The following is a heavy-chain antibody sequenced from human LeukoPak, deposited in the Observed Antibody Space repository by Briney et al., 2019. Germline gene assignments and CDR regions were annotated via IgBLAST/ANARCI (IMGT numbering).Heavy chain of an antibody. V-gene: IGHV4-39*01. CDR3: ARSARIAARPQNFDY. Sequence: SETLSLTCTVSGGSISSSSYYWGWIRQPPGKGLEWIGSIYYSGSTYYNPSLKSRVTISVDTSKNQFSLKLRSVTAADTAVYFCARSARIAARPQNFDYWGQGTLVPVSS. CDR1: GGSISSSSYY. D-gene: IGHD6-6*01. J-gene: IGHJ4*02. CDR2: IYYSGST.